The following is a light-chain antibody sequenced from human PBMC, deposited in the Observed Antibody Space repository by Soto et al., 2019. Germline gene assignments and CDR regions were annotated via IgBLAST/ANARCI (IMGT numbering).Light chain of an antibody. V-gene: IGKV1-27*01. CDR2: ATS. Sequence: DVQMTQSPYSMSAFVGDRVTITCRASQGIAPYLAWFQQKPGKVPKLLIYATSTLQSGVPSRFSGSGSGTDFPLTINGLQPDDGVAYYFPKYNSAPPTFGCGTKVKMK. CDR3: PKYNSAPPT. J-gene: IGKJ4*01. CDR1: QGIAPY.